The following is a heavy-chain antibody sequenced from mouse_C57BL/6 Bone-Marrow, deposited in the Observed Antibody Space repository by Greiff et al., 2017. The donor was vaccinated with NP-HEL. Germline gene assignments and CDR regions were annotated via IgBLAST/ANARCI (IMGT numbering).Heavy chain of an antibody. D-gene: IGHD1-1*01. J-gene: IGHJ1*03. CDR2: IDPNSGGT. CDR1: GYTFTSYW. Sequence: VQLQQPGAELVKPGASVKMSCKASGYTFTSYWMHWVKQRPGRGLEWIGRIDPNSGGTKYNEKFKSKATLTVDKPSSTAYMQLSSLTSDGSAFYYSAGHYCSCCWYFDVWGTGTTVTVSS. CDR3: AGHYCSCCWYFDV. V-gene: IGHV1-72*01.